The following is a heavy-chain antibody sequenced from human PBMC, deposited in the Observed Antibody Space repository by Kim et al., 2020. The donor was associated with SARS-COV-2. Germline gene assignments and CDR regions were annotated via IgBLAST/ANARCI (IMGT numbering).Heavy chain of an antibody. D-gene: IGHD4-17*01. V-gene: IGHV4-59*01. CDR2: IYYSGST. CDR3: ARGGGDYFDY. CDR1: GGSISSYY. Sequence: SETLSLTCFVSGGSISSYYWSWIRQPPGKGLEWIGYIYYSGSTNYNPSLQSRVTISVDTSKNQFSLKLSSVTAADTAVYYCARGGGDYFDYWGQGTLVTV. J-gene: IGHJ4*02.